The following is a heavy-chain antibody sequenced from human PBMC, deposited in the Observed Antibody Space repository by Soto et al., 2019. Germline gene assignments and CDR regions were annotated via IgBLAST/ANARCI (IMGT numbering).Heavy chain of an antibody. CDR2: ISAYTGNT. V-gene: IGHV1-18*01. CDR3: ASDGAWLGSTIDWYDP. D-gene: IGHD6-19*01. J-gene: IGHJ5*02. Sequence: QVQLVQSGAEVKKPGASVKVSCKASGYTFSSYGFSWVRQAPGQGLEWMGWISAYTGNTKYTQRLQGRVTMTTDTSTSTAYMELRSLRSDDAAVYYCASDGAWLGSTIDWYDPWGQGTQVTVSS. CDR1: GYTFSSYG.